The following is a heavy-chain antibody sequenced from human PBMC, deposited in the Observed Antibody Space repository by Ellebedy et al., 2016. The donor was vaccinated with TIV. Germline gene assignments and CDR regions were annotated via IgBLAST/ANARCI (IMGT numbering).Heavy chain of an antibody. Sequence: PGGSLRLSCAASGFTFDDYAMHWVRQAPGKGLEWVSGISWNSGSIGYADSVKGRFTISRDNAKNSLYLQMNSLRAEDTALYYCAVYGPIGYCSGGSCLRPPYFDYWGQGTLVTVSS. CDR2: ISWNSGSI. CDR3: AVYGPIGYCSGGSCLRPPYFDY. J-gene: IGHJ4*02. D-gene: IGHD2-15*01. V-gene: IGHV3-9*01. CDR1: GFTFDDYA.